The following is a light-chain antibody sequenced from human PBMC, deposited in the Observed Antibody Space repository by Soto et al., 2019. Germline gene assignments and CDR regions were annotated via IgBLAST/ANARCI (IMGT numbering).Light chain of an antibody. J-gene: IGKJ1*01. CDR1: QSVSSN. CDR2: GAS. CDR3: QQYNNWPRT. Sequence: EIVMTKSPATLSVSQGERATLSCRASQSVSSNLAWYQQKPGQAPRLLIYGASTRATGIPARFSGSGSGTEFTLTISSLQSEDFAVDYCQQYNNWPRTFGQGTKVDIK. V-gene: IGKV3-15*01.